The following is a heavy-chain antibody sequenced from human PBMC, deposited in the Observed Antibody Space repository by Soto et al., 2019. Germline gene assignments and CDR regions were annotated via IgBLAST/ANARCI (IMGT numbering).Heavy chain of an antibody. V-gene: IGHV3-30*18. D-gene: IGHD1-7*01. CDR1: GFTFSSYG. CDR3: AKVIGLELDNYYYGMDV. CDR2: ISYDGSNK. J-gene: IGHJ6*02. Sequence: PGGSLRLSCAASGFTFSSYGMHWVRQAPGKGLEWVAVISYDGSNKYYADSVKGRFTISRDNSKNTLYLQMNSLRAEDTAVYYCAKVIGLELDNYYYGMDVWGQGTTDTVSS.